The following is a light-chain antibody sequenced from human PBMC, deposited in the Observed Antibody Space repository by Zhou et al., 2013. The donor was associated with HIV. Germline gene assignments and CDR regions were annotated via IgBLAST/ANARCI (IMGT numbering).Light chain of an antibody. CDR3: QQYGSSPPIT. V-gene: IGKV3-20*01. J-gene: IGKJ5*01. CDR2: GAS. CDR1: QSVSSNY. Sequence: EIVLTQSPGTLSLSPGERATLSCRASQSVSSNYLAWYQQKPGRAPRLLIYGASSRATGIPDRFSGSGSATDFTLTISRLEPEDFAVYYCQQYGSSPPITFGQGTRLEIK.